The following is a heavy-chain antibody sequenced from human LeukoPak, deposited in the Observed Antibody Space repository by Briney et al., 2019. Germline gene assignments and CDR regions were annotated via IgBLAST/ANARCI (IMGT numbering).Heavy chain of an antibody. CDR2: ISSSSSYT. CDR3: ARVTPREVVAATPPFYGMDV. J-gene: IGHJ6*02. Sequence: NPGGSLRLSCAASGFTFSSYAMSWVRQAPGKGLEWVSYISSSSSYTNYADSVKGRFTISRDNAKNSLYLQMNSLRAEDTAVYYCARVTPREVVAATPPFYGMDVWGQGTTVTVSS. CDR1: GFTFSSYA. V-gene: IGHV3-11*05. D-gene: IGHD2-15*01.